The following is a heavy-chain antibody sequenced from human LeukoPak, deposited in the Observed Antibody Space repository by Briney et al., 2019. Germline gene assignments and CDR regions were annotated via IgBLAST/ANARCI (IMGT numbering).Heavy chain of an antibody. CDR1: GFTFSSSA. CDR2: ISYDGSNK. D-gene: IGHD6-13*01. J-gene: IGHJ4*02. V-gene: IGHV3-30-3*01. CDR3: AKVRWPYSSSWYALDY. Sequence: GGSLRLSCAASGFTFSSSAMHWVRQAPGKGLEWVAVISYDGSNKYYADSVKGRFTISRDNSKNTLYLQMNSLRAEDTGVYYCAKVRWPYSSSWYALDYWGQGTLVTVSS.